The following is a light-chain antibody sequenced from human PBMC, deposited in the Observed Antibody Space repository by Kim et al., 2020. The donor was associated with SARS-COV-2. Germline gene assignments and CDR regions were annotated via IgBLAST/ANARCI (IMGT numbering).Light chain of an antibody. CDR2: KTS. V-gene: IGKV1-5*03. J-gene: IGKJ5*01. CDR3: QQYNAYPIT. CDR1: QNINNW. Sequence: ASVGDRVTITCRASQNINNWLAWYQQKSGKAPNLLISKTSTLDTGVPSRFSGSGSGTEFTLPISSLQPEDFATYFCQQYNAYPITFGQGTRLEIK.